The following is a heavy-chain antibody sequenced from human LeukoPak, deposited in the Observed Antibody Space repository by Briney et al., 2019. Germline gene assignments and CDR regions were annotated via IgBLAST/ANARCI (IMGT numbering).Heavy chain of an antibody. D-gene: IGHD6-19*01. CDR2: IKSKTDGGTT. CDR1: GFTFSDAW. J-gene: IGHJ4*02. CDR3: TTEAPIEKQWVHFDY. Sequence: SGGSLRLSCAASGFTFSDAWMSWVRQAPGKWLEWVGRIKSKTDGGTTDYAAPVKGRFTISRDDSKNTLYLQMNSLKTEDTAVYYCTTEAPIEKQWVHFDYWGQGTLVTVSS. V-gene: IGHV3-15*01.